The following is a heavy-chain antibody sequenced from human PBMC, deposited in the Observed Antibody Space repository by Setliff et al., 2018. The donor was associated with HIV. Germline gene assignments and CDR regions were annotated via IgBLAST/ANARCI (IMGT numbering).Heavy chain of an antibody. Sequence: SLRLSCAASGFTFSTYSMNWVRLAPGRGLEWISSISYGSTWVYYSDSVKGRFTISRDDAKNSLFLQVDSLTAEDTAVYYCARSQGIGNYYMDVWGKGTTVTVSS. J-gene: IGHJ6*03. CDR1: GFTFSTYS. CDR3: ARSQGIGNYYMDV. D-gene: IGHD2-15*01. V-gene: IGHV3-21*01. CDR2: ISYGSTWV.